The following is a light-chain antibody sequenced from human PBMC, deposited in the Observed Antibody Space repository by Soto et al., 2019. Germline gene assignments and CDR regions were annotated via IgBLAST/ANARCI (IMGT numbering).Light chain of an antibody. CDR3: SSYAAYSTLWV. V-gene: IGLV2-14*01. Sequence: QSVLTQPASVSGSPGQSITISCIGTGSDIGNYNWVSWYQQHSGKAPKLMIYEVTNRPSGVSNRFSGSKSGNVASLTISGLQAEDEAHYYRSSYAAYSTLWVFGGGTKLTVL. CDR1: GSDIGNYNW. J-gene: IGLJ3*02. CDR2: EVT.